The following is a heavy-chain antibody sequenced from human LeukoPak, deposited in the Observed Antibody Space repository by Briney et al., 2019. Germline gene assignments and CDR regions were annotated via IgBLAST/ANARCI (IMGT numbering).Heavy chain of an antibody. J-gene: IGHJ4*02. CDR2: IKQDGSAK. V-gene: IGHV3-7*01. D-gene: IGHD6-6*01. CDR1: GFTFNNYA. Sequence: GRSLRLSCAASGFTFNNYAMHWVRQAPGKGLEWVANIKQDGSAKYYVDSVKGRFTISRDNAKNSLYLQMNSLRAEDTAVYYCARDGVYSSSSPDYWGQGTLVTVSS. CDR3: ARDGVYSSSSPDY.